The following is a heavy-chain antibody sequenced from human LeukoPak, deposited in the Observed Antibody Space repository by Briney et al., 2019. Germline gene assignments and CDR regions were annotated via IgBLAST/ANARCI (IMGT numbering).Heavy chain of an antibody. CDR3: ARGDGLGTTNGGYYFAY. J-gene: IGHJ4*02. D-gene: IGHD1-26*01. Sequence: GVSLRLSCAASGFTFSNYWMSWVRRAPGKGLEWVANIKQDGSEKYYVDSVKGRFTISRDNAKNSLYLQINSLRVEDTAVYYCARGDGLGTTNGGYYFAYWGQGTLVTVSS. CDR2: IKQDGSEK. V-gene: IGHV3-7*01. CDR1: GFTFSNYW.